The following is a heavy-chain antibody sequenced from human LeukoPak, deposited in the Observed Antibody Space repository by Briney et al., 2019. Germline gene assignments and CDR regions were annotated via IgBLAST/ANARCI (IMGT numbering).Heavy chain of an antibody. Sequence: SETLSLTCTVSGGSISSDDSYWAWIRQPPGKGLEWIAAIYYSGSTNYNPSLKSRVTISVDTSKNQFSLKLSSVTAADTAVYYCARYAWDPLRYYYYMDVWGKGTTVTVSS. D-gene: IGHD1-26*01. J-gene: IGHJ6*03. CDR1: GGSISSDDSY. CDR3: ARYAWDPLRYYYYMDV. CDR2: IYYSGST. V-gene: IGHV4-39*07.